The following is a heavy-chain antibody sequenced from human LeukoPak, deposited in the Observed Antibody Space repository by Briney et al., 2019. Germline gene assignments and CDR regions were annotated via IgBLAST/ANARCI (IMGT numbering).Heavy chain of an antibody. D-gene: IGHD3-22*01. Sequence: PGGSLRLSCAASGFTFTNYAMSWVRQAPGKGLEWVSAISGSGAGTYYADSVKGRFTISRDNSKNTLYLQMNSLRAEDTAVYYCAKDHLSSTYYHDSSGYPLDYWGQGTLVTVSS. CDR2: ISGSGAGT. V-gene: IGHV3-23*01. J-gene: IGHJ4*02. CDR1: GFTFTNYA. CDR3: AKDHLSSTYYHDSSGYPLDY.